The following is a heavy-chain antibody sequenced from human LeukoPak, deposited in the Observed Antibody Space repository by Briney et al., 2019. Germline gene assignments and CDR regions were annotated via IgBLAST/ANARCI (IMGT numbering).Heavy chain of an antibody. V-gene: IGHV4-59*01. CDR2: IYHTGNT. D-gene: IGHD3-9*01. CDR1: GGAIRSYY. CDR3: ASYFFDQSKALDI. J-gene: IGHJ3*02. Sequence: PSETLSLTCTVSGGAIRSYYWSWIRQAPGKGLEWIGYIYHTGNTNCNPSLKSRVTISIDTAKNQFSLKLNSVTAADTAIYYCASYFFDQSKALDIRGQGTMVTVSS.